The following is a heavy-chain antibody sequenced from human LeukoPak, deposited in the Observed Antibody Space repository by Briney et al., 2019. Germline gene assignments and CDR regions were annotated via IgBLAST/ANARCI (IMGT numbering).Heavy chain of an antibody. J-gene: IGHJ4*02. CDR2: ISYDGSNK. V-gene: IGHV3-30*04. CDR1: GFTFSSYA. Sequence: GGSLRLSCAASGFTFSSYAMHWVRQAPGKGLEWVAVISYDGSNKYYADSVKGRFTISRDNSKNTLYLQMNSLRAEDTAVYYCARPLGSSGYYLPFDYWGQGTLVTVSS. CDR3: ARPLGSSGYYLPFDY. D-gene: IGHD3-22*01.